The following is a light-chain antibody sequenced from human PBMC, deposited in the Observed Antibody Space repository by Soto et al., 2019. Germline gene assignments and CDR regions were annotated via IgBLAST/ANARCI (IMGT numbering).Light chain of an antibody. CDR3: QQYGSSPLWT. V-gene: IGKV3-20*01. J-gene: IGKJ1*01. CDR1: QSVSSSY. Sequence: EIVFTQSPGTLSLSPGERATLSCRASQSVSSSYLAWYQQKPGQAPRLPIYGASSRANGIPDRFSGSASGTDFTLTLRRLEPEDFAVYYCQQYGSSPLWTFGQGTKVDIK. CDR2: GAS.